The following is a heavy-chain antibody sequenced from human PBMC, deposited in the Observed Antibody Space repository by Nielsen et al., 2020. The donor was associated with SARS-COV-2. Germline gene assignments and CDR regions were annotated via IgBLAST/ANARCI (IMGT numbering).Heavy chain of an antibody. CDR1: GFTFSTYW. J-gene: IGHJ4*02. CDR2: INSDGGST. D-gene: IGHD6-19*01. Sequence: GGSLRLSCAASGFTFSTYWMHWVRQVPGKGLVWVSGINSDGGSTKYVDSVKGRFTISRDNAKNSLYLQMNSLRAEDTAVYYCASAGLFSSGSYFDYWGQGTLVTVSS. CDR3: ASAGLFSSGSYFDY. V-gene: IGHV3-74*03.